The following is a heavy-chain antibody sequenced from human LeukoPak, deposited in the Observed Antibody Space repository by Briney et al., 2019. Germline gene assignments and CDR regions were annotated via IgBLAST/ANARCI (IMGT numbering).Heavy chain of an antibody. J-gene: IGHJ4*02. Sequence: PGGSLRLSCAASGFTFSSYAMTWVRQAPGKGLEWVSLISGSGGTTDYADSVKGRFTISRDNSKNTLYLQMNSLRAEDTAVYYCAKDRLLWFGESQGLFDYWGQGTLVTVTS. CDR1: GFTFSSYA. V-gene: IGHV3-23*01. CDR2: ISGSGGTT. CDR3: AKDRLLWFGESQGLFDY. D-gene: IGHD3-10*01.